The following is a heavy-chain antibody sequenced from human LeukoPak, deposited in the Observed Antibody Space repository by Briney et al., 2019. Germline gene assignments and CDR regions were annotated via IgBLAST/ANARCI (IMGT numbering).Heavy chain of an antibody. CDR1: GYTFTSYG. CDR3: ARVFRNVDIDGYYFDY. J-gene: IGHJ4*02. CDR2: ISAYNGNT. Sequence: GASVKVSCKASGYTFTSYGISWVRQAPGQGLEWMGWISAYNGNTNYAQKLQGRVTMTTDTSTSTADKEPRSLRSDDTAVYYCARVFRNVDIDGYYFDYCGQGTLVTVSS. D-gene: IGHD5-12*01. V-gene: IGHV1-18*01.